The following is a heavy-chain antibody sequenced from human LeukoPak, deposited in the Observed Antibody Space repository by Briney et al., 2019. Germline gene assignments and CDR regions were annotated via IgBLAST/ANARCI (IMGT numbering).Heavy chain of an antibody. CDR3: ARGGSSCYGCHNWFDP. Sequence: SETLSLTCAVFGGSFSDFYWSWIRQTPGKGLEWIGEVDHTGGTKYNSSLKSRVTISVDTSKNQFSLNLNSVTAADTAIYYCARGGSSCYGCHNWFDPWGQGTRVTVSS. D-gene: IGHD2-2*01. CDR2: VDHTGGT. CDR1: GGSFSDFY. V-gene: IGHV4-34*01. J-gene: IGHJ5*02.